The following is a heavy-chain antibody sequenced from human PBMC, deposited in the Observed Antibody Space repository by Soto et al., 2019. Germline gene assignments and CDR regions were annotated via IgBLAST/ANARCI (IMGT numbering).Heavy chain of an antibody. CDR3: ARHPTTAADSSGYWYY. V-gene: IGHV5-51*01. D-gene: IGHD3-22*01. Sequence: PGESLKISCQGSGYSFTTYWIVWVRHMPGKGLEWMGMIYPGDSDTRYSPSFQGQVAISADKSITTAYLQWSSLKASDTAMYYCARHPTTAADSSGYWYYWGQGTLVTVSS. CDR2: IYPGDSDT. J-gene: IGHJ4*02. CDR1: GYSFTTYW.